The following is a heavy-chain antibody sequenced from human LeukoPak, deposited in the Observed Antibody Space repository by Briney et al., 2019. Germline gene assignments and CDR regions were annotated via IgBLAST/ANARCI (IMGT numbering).Heavy chain of an antibody. CDR2: IYTSGST. CDR3: ARRRSDYYGSGSPAAFDY. V-gene: IGHV4-61*02. CDR1: GGSISSGSYY. D-gene: IGHD3-10*01. Sequence: SQTLSLTCTVSGGSISSGSYYWSWIRQPAGKGLEWIGRIYTSGSTNYNPSLKSRVTISVDTSKNQFSLKLSSVTAADTAVYYCARRRSDYYGSGSPAAFDYWGQGTPVTVSS. J-gene: IGHJ4*02.